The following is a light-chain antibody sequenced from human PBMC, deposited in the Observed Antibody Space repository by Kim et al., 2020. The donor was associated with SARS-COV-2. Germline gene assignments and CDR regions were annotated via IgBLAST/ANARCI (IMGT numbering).Light chain of an antibody. V-gene: IGLV3-1*01. J-gene: IGLJ1*01. CDR3: QAWDSSTFYV. Sequence: SSELTQPPSVSVSPGQTAIITCSADKLGDKYISWYQQKPGQSPLLVIYHNTQRPSGIPERFSGSNSGNTATLTISGTQEMDEADYYCQAWDSSTFYVFGTGTKVTVL. CDR1: KLGDKY. CDR2: HNT.